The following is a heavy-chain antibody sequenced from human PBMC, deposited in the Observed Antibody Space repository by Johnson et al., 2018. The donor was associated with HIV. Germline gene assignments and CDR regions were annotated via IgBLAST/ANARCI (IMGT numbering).Heavy chain of an antibody. D-gene: IGHD3-16*02. CDR1: GFTFSNVW. V-gene: IGHV3-15*01. Sequence: VQLVESGGGLVKPGGSLRVSCAASGFTFSNVWMTWVRQAPGKGLEWVGRIKRKIEGETTDYAAPVKGRFTISRDDSKNTLYLQMNSLTTEDTAVYYCTTAIVIEAFDIWGQGTMVTVCS. CDR2: IKRKIEGETT. CDR3: TTAIVIEAFDI. J-gene: IGHJ3*02.